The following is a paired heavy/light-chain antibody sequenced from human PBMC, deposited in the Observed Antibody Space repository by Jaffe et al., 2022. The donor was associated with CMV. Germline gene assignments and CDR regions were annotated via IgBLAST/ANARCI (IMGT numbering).Light chain of an antibody. J-gene: IGKJ4*01. V-gene: IGKV3-20*01. CDR1: QSVRNNY. Sequence: EILLTQSPGTLSLSPGQRAALSCRASQSVRNNYVAWYQKKPGQAPRVLIYGASSRASGIPDRFSGSGSGTDFTLAISRLEPEDFGIYYCQQYGSSPTFGGGTKVEIE. CDR2: GAS. CDR3: QQYGSSPT.
Heavy chain of an antibody. J-gene: IGHJ2*01. CDR2: ITGSGANT. D-gene: IGHD6-13*01. CDR1: GFTFGSYA. V-gene: IGHV3-23*01. Sequence: EVQLLESGGGLVQPGGSLRLSCAASGFTFGSYAMTWVRQAPGRGLQWVSSITGSGANTYYAESVKGRLTISRDNSETTLYLQMNNLRPEDTAVYYCAKGDTSSWSNKNAYWYFDLWGRGTLVIVSS. CDR3: AKGDTSSWSNKNAYWYFDL.